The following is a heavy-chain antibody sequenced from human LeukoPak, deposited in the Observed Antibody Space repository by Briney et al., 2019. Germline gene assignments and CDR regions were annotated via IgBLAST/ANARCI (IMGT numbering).Heavy chain of an antibody. CDR2: ISDAGGST. V-gene: IGHV3-23*01. CDR1: GFTFWMYA. D-gene: IGHD1-7*01. Sequence: GGSLRLSCTAFGFTFWMYAMSWVGQAPGTGREGVSTISDAGGSTYYADSVKGRFTISRDNSKNTLSLQMNGLRADDTAVYYCAKDRIPGTGTLLGFWGQGTLVTVSS. CDR3: AKDRIPGTGTLLGF. J-gene: IGHJ4*02.